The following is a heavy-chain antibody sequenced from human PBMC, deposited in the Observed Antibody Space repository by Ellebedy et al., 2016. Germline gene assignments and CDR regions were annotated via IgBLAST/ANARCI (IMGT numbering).Heavy chain of an antibody. CDR2: IYYSGST. J-gene: IGHJ5*02. CDR1: GGSISSYY. V-gene: IGHV4-59*08. Sequence: SETLSLXXTVSGGSISSYYWSWIRQPPGKGLEWIGYIYYSGSTNYNPSLKSRVTISVDTSKNQFSLKLSSVTAADTAVYYCAASPHSSSWYGGNWFDPWGQGTLVTVSS. CDR3: AASPHSSSWYGGNWFDP. D-gene: IGHD6-13*01.